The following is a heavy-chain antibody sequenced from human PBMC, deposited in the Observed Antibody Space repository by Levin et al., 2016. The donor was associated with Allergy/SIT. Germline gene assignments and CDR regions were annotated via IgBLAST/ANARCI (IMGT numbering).Heavy chain of an antibody. CDR1: GYTLTELS. Sequence: ASVKVSCKVSGYTLTELSMHWVRQAPGKGLEWMGGFDPEDGETIYAQKFQGRVTMTEDTSTDTAYMELSSLRSEDTAVYYCARDLSAYSSSWYPIYYYYYGMDVWGQGTTVTVSS. D-gene: IGHD6-13*01. CDR2: FDPEDGET. CDR3: ARDLSAYSSSWYPIYYYYYGMDV. V-gene: IGHV1-24*01. J-gene: IGHJ6*02.